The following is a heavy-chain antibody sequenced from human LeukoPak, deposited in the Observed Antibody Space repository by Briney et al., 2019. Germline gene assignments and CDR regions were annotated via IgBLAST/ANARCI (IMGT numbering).Heavy chain of an antibody. J-gene: IGHJ5*01. CDR1: GYTFTGYY. Sequence: GASVKVSCKASGYTFTGYYMHWVRQAPGQGLEWMGWINPNSGGTNYAQKFQGWVTMTRDTSISTAYMELSRLRSDDTAVYYCARDSSGYCSGSYNLLGWFDPWGQGTLGTVS. CDR3: ARDSSGYCSGSYNLLGWFDP. D-gene: IGHD3-10*01. CDR2: INPNSGGT. V-gene: IGHV1-2*04.